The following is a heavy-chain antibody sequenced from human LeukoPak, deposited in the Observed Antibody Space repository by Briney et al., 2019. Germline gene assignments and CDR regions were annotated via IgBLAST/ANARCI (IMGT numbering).Heavy chain of an antibody. J-gene: IGHJ6*02. CDR1: GGSFSGYY. V-gene: IGHV4-34*01. Sequence: PSETLSLTCAVYGGSFSGYYWSWIRQPPGKGLEWIGEINHSGSTNYNPSLKSRVTISVDTSKNQFSLKLSSLTAADTAVYYCAARAYYYYGMDVWGQGTTVTVSS. CDR2: INHSGST. CDR3: AARAYYYYGMDV.